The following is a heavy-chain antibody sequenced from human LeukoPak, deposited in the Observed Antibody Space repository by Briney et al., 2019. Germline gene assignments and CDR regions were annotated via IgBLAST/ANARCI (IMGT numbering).Heavy chain of an antibody. CDR1: GYTFTGYY. CDR2: INPNSGGT. CDR3: ARTSSGSGWITAFDY. J-gene: IGHJ4*02. V-gene: IGHV1-2*02. D-gene: IGHD6-19*01. Sequence: GASVKVSCKASGYTFTGYYMHWVRQAPGQGLEWMGWINPNSGGTNYAQKFQGRVTMTRDTSISTAYMELSRLRSDDTAVYYCARTSSGSGWITAFDYWGQGTLVTVSS.